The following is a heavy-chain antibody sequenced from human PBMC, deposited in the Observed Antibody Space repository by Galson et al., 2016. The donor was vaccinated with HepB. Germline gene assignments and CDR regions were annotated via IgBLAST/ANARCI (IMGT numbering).Heavy chain of an antibody. V-gene: IGHV3-30*03. Sequence: SLRLSCAASRFTFSNYGMHWIRQAPGKGLEWVAVMSHDGSQIFYVDSVKGRFSISRDNSKNTLYLQMNSLKAEDTAVYYCARDGGYSNGWSDWGQGTLVTVSS. CDR2: MSHDGSQI. CDR3: ARDGGYSNGWSD. CDR1: RFTFSNYG. J-gene: IGHJ4*02. D-gene: IGHD6-19*01.